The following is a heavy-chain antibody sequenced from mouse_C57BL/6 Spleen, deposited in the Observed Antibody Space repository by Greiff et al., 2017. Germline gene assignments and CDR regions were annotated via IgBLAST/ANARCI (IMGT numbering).Heavy chain of an antibody. CDR3: ARPDTTVVAHWYFDV. Sequence: VKLQESGPELVKPGASVKLSCKASGYTFTSYDINWVKQRPGQGLEWIGWIYPRDGSTKYNEKFKGKATLTVDTSSSTAYMELHSLTSEDSAVYFCARPDTTVVAHWYFDVWGTGTTVTVAS. V-gene: IGHV1-85*01. CDR1: GYTFTSYD. J-gene: IGHJ1*03. D-gene: IGHD1-1*01. CDR2: IYPRDGST.